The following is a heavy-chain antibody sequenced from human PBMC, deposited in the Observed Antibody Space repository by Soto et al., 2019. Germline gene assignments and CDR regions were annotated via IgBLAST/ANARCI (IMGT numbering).Heavy chain of an antibody. Sequence: QVQLVQSGAEVKKPGSSVKVSCKASGGTFSSYAISWVRQAPGQGLEWMGGINHIFGTANYAQKFQGRVTITEDEYTSTDYMELSSLRSEDTAVYYCASLSAAAGNYYYGMDVWGQGTTVTVSS. D-gene: IGHD6-13*01. CDR2: INHIFGTA. V-gene: IGHV1-69*01. CDR1: GGTFSSYA. J-gene: IGHJ6*02. CDR3: ASLSAAAGNYYYGMDV.